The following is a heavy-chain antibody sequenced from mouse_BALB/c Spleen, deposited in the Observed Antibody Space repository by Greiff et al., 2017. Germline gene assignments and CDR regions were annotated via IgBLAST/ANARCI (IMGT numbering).Heavy chain of an antibody. CDR2: IWSGGST. J-gene: IGHJ4*01. Sequence: QVQLKESGPGLVQPSQSLSITCTVSGFSLTSYGVHWVRQSPGKGLEWLGVIWSGGSTDYNAAFISRLSISKDNSKSQVFFKMNSLQADDTAIYYCASPYYGNYRAMDYWGQGTSVTVSS. D-gene: IGHD2-10*01. CDR3: ASPYYGNYRAMDY. CDR1: GFSLTSYG. V-gene: IGHV2-4-1*01.